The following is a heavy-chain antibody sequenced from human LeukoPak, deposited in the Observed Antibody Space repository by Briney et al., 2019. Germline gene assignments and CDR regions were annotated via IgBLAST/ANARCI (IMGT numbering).Heavy chain of an antibody. Sequence: GGCLGLSFAASGFTFSSYAMTWVSQAPGKGLEWGSTISGSGGNTYYAESVKGRFTNSRDNSKNTLYLQMNSLRAEDTAVYYCAKDSSSSSMIHFHYWGQGTLVTVSS. CDR1: GFTFSSYA. CDR2: ISGSGGNT. CDR3: AKDSSSSSMIHFHY. V-gene: IGHV3-23*01. J-gene: IGHJ4*02. D-gene: IGHD6-6*01.